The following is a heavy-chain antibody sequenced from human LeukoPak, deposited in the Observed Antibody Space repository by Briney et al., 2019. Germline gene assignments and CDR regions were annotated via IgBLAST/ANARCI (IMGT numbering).Heavy chain of an antibody. D-gene: IGHD5-24*01. CDR3: ATGKEWMALDY. CDR1: GFTDSTKY. V-gene: IGHV3-66*01. J-gene: IGHJ4*02. Sequence: PGGSLRLTCAASGFTDSTKYMTWVRQAPGKRLEWVSLIYRGTETNYSDSVKDRFIISRDFSRNTFFLDLNRLRIDDTAIYYCATGKEWMALDYWGQGSLVTVSS. CDR2: IYRGTET.